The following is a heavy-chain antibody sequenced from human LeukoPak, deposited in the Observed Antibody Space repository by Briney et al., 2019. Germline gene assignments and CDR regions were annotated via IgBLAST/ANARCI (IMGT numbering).Heavy chain of an antibody. CDR3: AKDISQDIVVVPAAMADYYYGMDV. V-gene: IGHV3-43*02. J-gene: IGHJ6*02. Sequence: GGSLRLSCAASGFTFDDYAMHWVRQAPGKGLEWVSLISGDGGSTYYADSVKGRFTISRDNSKNSLYLQMNSLRTEDTALYYCAKDISQDIVVVPAAMADYYYGMDVWGQGTTVTVSS. CDR2: ISGDGGST. D-gene: IGHD2-2*01. CDR1: GFTFDDYA.